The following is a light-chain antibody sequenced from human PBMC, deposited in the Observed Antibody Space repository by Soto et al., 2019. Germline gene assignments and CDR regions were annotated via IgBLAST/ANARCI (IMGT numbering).Light chain of an antibody. Sequence: EIVMTQSPATLSVSPGERATLSCRASQSISTKVGWYQQRPGQAPRLLIYGASIRATGIPARFSGSGSETEFTLTISSLDSEDSAVYYCQEYNAWHKISFGQGTRLEIK. V-gene: IGKV3-15*01. CDR1: QSISTK. J-gene: IGKJ5*01. CDR2: GAS. CDR3: QEYNAWHKIS.